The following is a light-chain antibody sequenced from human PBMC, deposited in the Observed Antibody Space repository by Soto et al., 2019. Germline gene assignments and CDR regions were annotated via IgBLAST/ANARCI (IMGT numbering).Light chain of an antibody. Sequence: ETVLTQSPGTLSLSPGERVTLSGRVSQSVSYLAWYQQKPGQAPRLLIYGASSRATGIPDRFSGSGSGTDFTLTISRLEPEDFAVYYCQQYDSSPPSWTFGQGTTVEVK. J-gene: IGKJ1*01. CDR3: QQYDSSPPSWT. V-gene: IGKV3-20*01. CDR1: QSVSY. CDR2: GAS.